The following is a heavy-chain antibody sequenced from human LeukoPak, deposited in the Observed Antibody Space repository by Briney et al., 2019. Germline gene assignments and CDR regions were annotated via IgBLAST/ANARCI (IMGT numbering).Heavy chain of an antibody. CDR3: ARDGSPRFDP. CDR2: IIPILGIA. Sequence: ASVKVSCKASGYTFTSYDINWVRQATGQGLEWMGRIIPILGIANYAQKFQGRVTITADKSTSTAYMELSSLRSEDTAVYYCARDGSPRFDPWGQGTLVTVSS. D-gene: IGHD1-26*01. J-gene: IGHJ5*02. V-gene: IGHV1-69*04. CDR1: GYTFTSYD.